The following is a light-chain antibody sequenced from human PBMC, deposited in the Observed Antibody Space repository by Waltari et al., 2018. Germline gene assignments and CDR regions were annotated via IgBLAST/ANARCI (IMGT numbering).Light chain of an antibody. CDR2: EDS. CDR3: GTWDSSLSGAV. CDR1: SANIGNNY. Sequence: QSVLTQPPSVSAAPGQRVTISCSGGSANIGNNYVSWYRQFPGTAPKLLIYEDSALPSAFPGRFSGSKSCTSATLAITGLQAGDEADYYCGTWDSSLSGAVFGGGTHLTVL. J-gene: IGLJ7*01. V-gene: IGLV1-51*02.